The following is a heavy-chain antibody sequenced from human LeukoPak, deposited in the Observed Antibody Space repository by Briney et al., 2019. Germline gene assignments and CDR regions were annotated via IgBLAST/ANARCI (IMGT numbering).Heavy chain of an antibody. Sequence: SETLSLTCAVYGGSFSGYWWSWIRQPPGKGREWIGEIQHSGSTNYNPSLKSRVTISVDTSKNQFSLKLSSVTAADTAVYYCASDLTGSHYYYGMDVWGQGTTVTVSS. D-gene: IGHD3-10*01. CDR2: IQHSGST. CDR3: ASDLTGSHYYYGMDV. CDR1: GGSFSGYW. J-gene: IGHJ6*02. V-gene: IGHV4-34*01.